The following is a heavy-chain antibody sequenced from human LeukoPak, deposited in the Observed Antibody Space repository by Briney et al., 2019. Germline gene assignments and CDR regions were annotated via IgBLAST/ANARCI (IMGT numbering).Heavy chain of an antibody. CDR3: ARDREYSSSWELPPSPRRFDP. Sequence: ASVKVSCKASGYTFTSYGISWVRQAPGQGLEWMGWVSAYNGNTNYAQKLQGRVTMTTDTSTSTAYMELRSLRSDDTAVYYCARDREYSSSWELPPSPRRFDPWGQGTLVTVSS. J-gene: IGHJ5*02. D-gene: IGHD6-13*01. V-gene: IGHV1-18*01. CDR1: GYTFTSYG. CDR2: VSAYNGNT.